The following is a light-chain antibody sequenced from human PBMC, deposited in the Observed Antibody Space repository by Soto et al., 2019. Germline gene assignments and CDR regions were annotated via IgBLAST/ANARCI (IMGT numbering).Light chain of an antibody. CDR3: SSYTSSSTVV. J-gene: IGLJ2*01. CDR2: DVT. CDR1: SSDVGGYNF. V-gene: IGLV2-14*01. Sequence: QSALTQPASVSGSPGQSITLSCTGTSSDVGGYNFVSWDQQHPGTAPKLMIYDVTNRPSGVSNRFSGSKSGNTASLPISGLQPEDEADYYCSSYTSSSTVVFGVGTKLTVL.